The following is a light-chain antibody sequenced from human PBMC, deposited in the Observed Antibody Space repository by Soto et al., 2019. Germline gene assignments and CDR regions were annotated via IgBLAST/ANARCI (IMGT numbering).Light chain of an antibody. J-gene: IGLJ2*01. Sequence: SYELTQPPSVSVAPGKTARIICGGNNIGSKSVHWYQQKPGQAPVLVIYYDSDRPSGIPERFSGSNAGNTANLTIRRVEAGDEADYYCQVWDSSSDHVVFGGGTKVTVL. CDR1: NIGSKS. V-gene: IGLV3-21*04. CDR2: YDS. CDR3: QVWDSSSDHVV.